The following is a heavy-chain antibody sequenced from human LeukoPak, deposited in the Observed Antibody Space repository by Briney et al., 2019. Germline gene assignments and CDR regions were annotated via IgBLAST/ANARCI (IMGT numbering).Heavy chain of an antibody. V-gene: IGHV3-23*01. Sequence: GGSLRLSCAASGFSFSNHAMSWVRQAPGKGLQWVSGISGSGRATYYADSVKGRFTISRDSSTNTLYLQMNSLRAEDTAIYYCAKDLDVVATTLDYWGQGTLVTVSS. CDR2: ISGSGRAT. CDR1: GFSFSNHA. CDR3: AKDLDVVATTLDY. D-gene: IGHD2-21*02. J-gene: IGHJ4*02.